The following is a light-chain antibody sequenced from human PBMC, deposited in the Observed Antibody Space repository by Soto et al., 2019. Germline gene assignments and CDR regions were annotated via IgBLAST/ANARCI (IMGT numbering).Light chain of an antibody. CDR2: GAS. Sequence: EIVMTQSPVTLSVSPGERVTLSCRASQSVNNNLAWYQQKPGQAPRLLIYGASTRATGVPARISGSGSGTQFTLTINSLQSEDFAVYYCQQYNNWPGTFGQGTKVDIK. CDR3: QQYNNWPGT. V-gene: IGKV3-15*01. CDR1: QSVNNN. J-gene: IGKJ1*01.